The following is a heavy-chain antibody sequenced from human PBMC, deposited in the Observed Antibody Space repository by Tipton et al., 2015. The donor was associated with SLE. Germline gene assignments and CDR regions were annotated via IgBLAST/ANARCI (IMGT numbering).Heavy chain of an antibody. CDR1: GDSISSYY. J-gene: IGHJ5*02. Sequence: TLPLTCTVSGDSISSYYWSWIRQPPGKGLEWIGNVHTTGSTDYNPSLRSRVTTSVDTSKNQFSLNLSSVTAADTAVYYCARPLGYCSSASCYAGTNWFDPWGQGTLVTVSS. D-gene: IGHD2-2*01. CDR3: ARPLGYCSSASCYAGTNWFDP. V-gene: IGHV4-59*01. CDR2: VHTTGST.